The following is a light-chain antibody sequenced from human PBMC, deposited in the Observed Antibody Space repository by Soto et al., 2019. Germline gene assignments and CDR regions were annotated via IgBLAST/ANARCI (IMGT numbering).Light chain of an antibody. J-gene: IGKJ1*01. Sequence: EIVLTQTPGTLSLSPGERATLSCRASQSVSSNYLAWYQQKPGQAPRLLIYGASSRATGIPDRFSGSGSGTDFTLTISRLEPEDFAVYYRQQYGSSPLTFGQRTKVDIK. CDR3: QQYGSSPLT. CDR1: QSVSSNY. CDR2: GAS. V-gene: IGKV3-20*01.